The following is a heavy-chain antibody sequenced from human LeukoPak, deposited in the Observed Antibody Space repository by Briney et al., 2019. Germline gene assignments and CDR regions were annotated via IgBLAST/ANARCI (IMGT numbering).Heavy chain of an antibody. J-gene: IGHJ4*02. CDR3: ARDYTSGYLDY. D-gene: IGHD6-19*01. V-gene: IGHV4-39*07. CDR1: GGSISSSSYY. CDR2: IYYSGST. Sequence: SETLSLTCTVSGGSISSSSYYWGWIRQPPGKGLEWIGSIYYSGSTYYNPSLKSRVTISVDTSKNQFSLKLSSVTAADTAVYYCARDYTSGYLDYWGQGTLVTVSS.